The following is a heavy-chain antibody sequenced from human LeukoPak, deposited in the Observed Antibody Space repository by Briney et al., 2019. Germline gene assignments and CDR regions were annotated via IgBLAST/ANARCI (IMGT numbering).Heavy chain of an antibody. D-gene: IGHD6-19*01. CDR1: GFTFSSYS. CDR3: ARLSGIAVAGTRVYGMDV. CDR2: ISSSSSYI. J-gene: IGHJ6*02. V-gene: IGHV3-21*01. Sequence: PGWSLRLSCAASGFTFSSYSMNWVRQAPGKGLEWVSSISSSSSYIYYADSVKGRFTISRDNAKNSLYLQMNSLRAEDTAVYYCARLSGIAVAGTRVYGMDVWGQGTTVTVSS.